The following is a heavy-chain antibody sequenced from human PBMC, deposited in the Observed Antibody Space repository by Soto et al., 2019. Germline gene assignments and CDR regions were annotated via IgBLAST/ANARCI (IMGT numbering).Heavy chain of an antibody. V-gene: IGHV3-23*01. CDR2: ISGSGGST. CDR3: ANPSDGREYSSSVAMAPN. CDR1: GFTFSSYA. J-gene: IGHJ4*02. D-gene: IGHD6-6*01. Sequence: HPGGSLRLSCAASGFTFSSYAMSWVRQAPGKGLEWVSAISGSGGSTYYADSVKGRFTISRDNSKNTLYLQMNSLRAEDTAVYYCANPSDGREYSSSVAMAPNWGQGTLVTVSS.